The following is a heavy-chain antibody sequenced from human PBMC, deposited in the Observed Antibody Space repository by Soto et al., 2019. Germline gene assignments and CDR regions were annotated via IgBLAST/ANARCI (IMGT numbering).Heavy chain of an antibody. CDR3: AGRDAAYYMDV. Sequence: DTLSLTGTVSGGSISSSSYYWGWIRQPPGKGLEWIGSSYYSGSNYYNPSLKNRVTISVDTSKNQVSLQLSAVTAADTAVYYSAGRDAAYYMDVWGQGTTVTVSS. D-gene: IGHD3-10*01. CDR2: SYYSGSN. CDR1: GGSISSSSYY. V-gene: IGHV4-39*01. J-gene: IGHJ6*02.